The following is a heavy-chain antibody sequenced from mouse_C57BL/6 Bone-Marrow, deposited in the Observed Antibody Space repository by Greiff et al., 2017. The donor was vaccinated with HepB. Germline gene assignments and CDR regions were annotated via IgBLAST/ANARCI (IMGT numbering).Heavy chain of an antibody. J-gene: IGHJ2*01. CDR2: INPNNGGT. CDR3: ARYYGSSYYHYFDY. CDR1: GYTFTDYN. V-gene: IGHV1-18*01. Sequence: EVQLQQSGPELVKPGASVKIPCKASGYTFTDYNMDWVKQSHGKSLEWIGDINPNNGGTIYNQKFKGKATLTVDKSSSTAYMELRSLTSEDTAVYYCARYYGSSYYHYFDYWGQGTTLTVSS. D-gene: IGHD1-1*01.